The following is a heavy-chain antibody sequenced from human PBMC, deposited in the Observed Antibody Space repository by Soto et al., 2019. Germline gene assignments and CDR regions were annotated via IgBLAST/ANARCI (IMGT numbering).Heavy chain of an antibody. CDR1: GYTYISYS. J-gene: IGHJ4*02. CDR3: AKDGGPAYCNSPGCSAEHFDY. CDR2: INVGNGNT. D-gene: IGHD2-2*01. V-gene: IGHV1-3*01. Sequence: ASVKVSCKASGYTYISYSMHWVRQAPGQRLEWMGWINVGNGNTKYSQNFQGRVTINQDTSASTAYMELSSLTSEDTAVYYCAKDGGPAYCNSPGCSAEHFDYWGQGTQVTVSS.